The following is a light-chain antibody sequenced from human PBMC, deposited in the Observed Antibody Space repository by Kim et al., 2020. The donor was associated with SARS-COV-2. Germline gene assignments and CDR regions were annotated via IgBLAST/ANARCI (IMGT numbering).Light chain of an antibody. CDR1: RLGDEN. J-gene: IGLJ2*01. Sequence: PEQTASSTGAGDRLGDENACGYEQNPGQSPVVVFNQDSKRPSGIPERFSGSNSGNTATLTISGTQAMDEADYYCQAWDSSTVVFGRGTQLTVL. CDR3: QAWDSSTVV. CDR2: QDS. V-gene: IGLV3-1*01.